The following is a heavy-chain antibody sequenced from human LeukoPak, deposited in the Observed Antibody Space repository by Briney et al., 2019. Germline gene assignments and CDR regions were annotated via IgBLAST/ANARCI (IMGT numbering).Heavy chain of an antibody. V-gene: IGHV1-2*06. CDR3: ARDYYCSGGSCYSYYYMDV. D-gene: IGHD2-15*01. CDR2: INPNSGGT. CDR1: GYTFTGYY. Sequence: ASVKVSCKASGYTFTGYYMHWVRQAPGQGLEWMGRINPNSGGTNYAQKFQGRVTMTRDRSISTAYMELSSLRSDDTAVYYCARDYYCSGGSCYSYYYMDVWGKGTTVTVSS. J-gene: IGHJ6*03.